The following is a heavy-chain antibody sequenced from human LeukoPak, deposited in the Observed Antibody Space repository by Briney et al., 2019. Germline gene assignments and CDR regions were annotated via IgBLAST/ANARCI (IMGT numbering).Heavy chain of an antibody. Sequence: GGSLRLSCAASGFTVNRNYMSWVRQAPGKGLEWVSVIYSGGNTYYADSVKGRFTISRDNSKNTLYLHMNSLRAEDTAIYYCAKEEYSTRYYYYGMDVWGQGTTVTVSS. D-gene: IGHD2-2*01. CDR2: IYSGGNT. CDR3: AKEEYSTRYYYYGMDV. CDR1: GFTVNRNY. V-gene: IGHV3-66*01. J-gene: IGHJ6*02.